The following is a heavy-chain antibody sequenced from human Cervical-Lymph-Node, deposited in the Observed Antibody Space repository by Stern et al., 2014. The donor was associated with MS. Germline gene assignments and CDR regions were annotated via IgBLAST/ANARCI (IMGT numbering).Heavy chain of an antibody. Sequence: EMQLVESGGDLVQPGGTLRLSCAASGFTFNKYAINWVRQAPGKGLEWVSTISGSGSSIYYADSVKVRFTISRDNSENTLYLQMHSLRAEDTAIYYCAKQYFDSSGYSYYYGMDVWGQGTTVTVSS. D-gene: IGHD3-22*01. CDR1: GFTFNKYA. CDR2: ISGSGSSI. CDR3: AKQYFDSSGYSYYYGMDV. J-gene: IGHJ6*02. V-gene: IGHV3-23*04.